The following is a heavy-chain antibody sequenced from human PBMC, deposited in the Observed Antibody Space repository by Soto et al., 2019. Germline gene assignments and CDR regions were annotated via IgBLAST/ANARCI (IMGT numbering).Heavy chain of an antibody. CDR3: ARHWAQDIVLMVYALNWFDP. CDR1: GGSVSSGNYY. Sequence: SETLSLTCTVSGGSVSSGNYYWSWIRQPPGKGLEWIGYFYYTGSINYNPSLKSRVTISVDTSKNQFSLKLSSVTAADTAVYYCARHWAQDIVLMVYALNWFDPWGQGTLVTVSS. CDR2: FYYTGSI. J-gene: IGHJ5*02. D-gene: IGHD2-8*01. V-gene: IGHV4-61*01.